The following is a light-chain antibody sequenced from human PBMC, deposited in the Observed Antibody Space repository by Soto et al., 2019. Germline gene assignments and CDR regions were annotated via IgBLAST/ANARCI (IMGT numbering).Light chain of an antibody. CDR1: QSVSNNY. Sequence: EMALTQRTGTLSLSRGETATLSCRASQSVSNNYLAWYQQKPGQAPRLLIYGASNRATGIPDRFSGSGSGTDFTLIISRLEPEDFAVYYCQQYGSSWITFGQGTRLEIK. CDR3: QQYGSSWIT. V-gene: IGKV3-20*01. J-gene: IGKJ5*01. CDR2: GAS.